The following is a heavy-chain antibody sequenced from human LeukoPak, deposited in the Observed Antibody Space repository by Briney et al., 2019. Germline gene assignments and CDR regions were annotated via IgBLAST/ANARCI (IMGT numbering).Heavy chain of an antibody. D-gene: IGHD3-22*01. J-gene: IGHJ4*02. CDR2: ISGNGRRT. V-gene: IGHV3-43*02. CDR3: AKDIRDRGYADC. CDR1: GFTFDDYA. Sequence: GGSLRLSCAASGFTFDDYAMHWVRQAPGRGLEWVSLISGNGRRTFYADSVKGRFTISRDNSKNSLYLQMNSLRAEDTALYYCAKDIRDRGYADCWGQGALVTVSS.